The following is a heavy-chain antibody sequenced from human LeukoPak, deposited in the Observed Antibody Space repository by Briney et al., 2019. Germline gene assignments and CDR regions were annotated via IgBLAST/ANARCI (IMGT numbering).Heavy chain of an antibody. CDR3: AKDLRYCSSTSCYTDYFDY. D-gene: IGHD2-2*01. J-gene: IGHJ4*02. Sequence: GGSLRLSCAASGFTFSSYAISWVRQAPGKGLEWVSAISGSGGSTYYADSVKGRFTISRDNSKNTLYLQMNSLRAEDTAVYYCAKDLRYCSSTSCYTDYFDYWGQGTLVTVSS. V-gene: IGHV3-23*01. CDR1: GFTFSSYA. CDR2: ISGSGGST.